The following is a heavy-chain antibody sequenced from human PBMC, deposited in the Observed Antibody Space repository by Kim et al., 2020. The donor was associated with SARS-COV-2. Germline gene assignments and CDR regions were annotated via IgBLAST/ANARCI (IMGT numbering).Heavy chain of an antibody. Sequence: GRFTISRDNSKNTLYLQMNSLGAEDTAVYYCARDRGYDSSTYFSYYYGLDVWGQGTTVTFSS. CDR3: ARDRGYDSSTYFSYYYGLDV. D-gene: IGHD3-22*01. J-gene: IGHJ6*02. V-gene: IGHV3-30*01.